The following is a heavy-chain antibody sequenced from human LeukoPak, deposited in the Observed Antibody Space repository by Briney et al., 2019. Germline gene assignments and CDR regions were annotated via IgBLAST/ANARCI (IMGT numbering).Heavy chain of an antibody. J-gene: IGHJ4*02. Sequence: PSETLSLTCAVYGGSFSGYYWSWIRHPPGKGLEWIGEINHSGSTNYNPSLKSRVTISVDTSKNQFSLKLSSVTAADTAVYYCARGPGYDILTGAYGSSDDYWGQGTLVTVSS. CDR2: INHSGST. D-gene: IGHD3-9*01. V-gene: IGHV4-34*01. CDR1: GGSFSGYY. CDR3: ARGPGYDILTGAYGSSDDY.